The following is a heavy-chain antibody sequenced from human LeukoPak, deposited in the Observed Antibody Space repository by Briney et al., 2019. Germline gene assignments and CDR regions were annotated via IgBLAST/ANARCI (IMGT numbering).Heavy chain of an antibody. CDR1: GYTFTYHG. CDR2: ISIYNGYT. V-gene: IGHV1-18*01. J-gene: IGHJ4*02. Sequence: ASVTVSFKASGYTFTYHGFSWVRQAPGQGLEGMGWISIYNGYTNYLEKFQGRLTMTTDTSTSTTYMELRSLTSDDTAVYYCARDRASAGTGGAYWGQGSLVTVSS. D-gene: IGHD6-13*01. CDR3: ARDRASAGTGGAY.